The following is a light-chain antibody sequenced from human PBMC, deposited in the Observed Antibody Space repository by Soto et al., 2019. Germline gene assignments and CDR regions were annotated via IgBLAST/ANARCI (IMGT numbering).Light chain of an antibody. J-gene: IGKJ4*01. V-gene: IGKV3-15*01. CDR3: QQYNNWPPLT. Sequence: EIVMTQSPDSLSVSLGERATLSCRASQSVSSNLAWYQQKPGQAPRLLIYGASTRATGFPARFSGSGSGTEFTLTISSLQSEDFAVYYCQQYNNWPPLTFGGGTKVAIK. CDR1: QSVSSN. CDR2: GAS.